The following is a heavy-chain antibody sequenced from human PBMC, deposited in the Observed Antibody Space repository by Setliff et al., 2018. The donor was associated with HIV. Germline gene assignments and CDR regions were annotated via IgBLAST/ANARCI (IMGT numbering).Heavy chain of an antibody. CDR1: GFTFSNNW. CDR3: ARDRWFSNNWYSDP. Sequence: GGSLRLSCAASGFTFSNNWMAWVRLAPGKGLEWVANIKQDGSVKNYVDSVRGRFTISRDNAENSLFLQMTGLRPEDTAMYYCARDRWFSNNWYSDPWGQGTLVTVSS. CDR2: IKQDGSVK. D-gene: IGHD6-13*01. V-gene: IGHV3-7*05. J-gene: IGHJ5*02.